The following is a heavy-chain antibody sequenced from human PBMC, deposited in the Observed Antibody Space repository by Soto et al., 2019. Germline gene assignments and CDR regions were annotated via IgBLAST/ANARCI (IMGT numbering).Heavy chain of an antibody. CDR1: GFTFSSYW. Sequence: EVQLVESGGGLVQPGGSLRLSCAASGFTFSSYWMHWVRQAPGKGLVWVSRINSDGSSTSYADSVKGRFTISRDNAKNTRYRQMNRLRDEDTAVYYCARGGRLNWYFDLWGRGTLVTVSS. J-gene: IGHJ2*01. CDR3: ARGGRLNWYFDL. V-gene: IGHV3-74*01. CDR2: INSDGSST. D-gene: IGHD1-26*01.